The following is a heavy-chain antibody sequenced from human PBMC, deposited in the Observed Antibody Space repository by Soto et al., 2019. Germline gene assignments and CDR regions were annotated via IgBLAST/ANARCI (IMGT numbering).Heavy chain of an antibody. CDR2: ISGSSSST. Sequence: GGSLRLSCAASGFTFSSYAMSWVRQAPGKGLEWVSAISGSSSSTYYADSVKGRFTISRDNSKNTLYLLMNSLRAEDTAVFYCAKGKVLVVSELGYWGQGTLVTVSS. CDR3: AKGKVLVVSELGY. J-gene: IGHJ4*02. D-gene: IGHD3-22*01. CDR1: GFTFSSYA. V-gene: IGHV3-23*01.